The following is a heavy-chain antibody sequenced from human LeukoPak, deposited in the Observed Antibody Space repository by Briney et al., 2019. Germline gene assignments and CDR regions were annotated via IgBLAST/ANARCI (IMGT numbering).Heavy chain of an antibody. CDR3: ARGVASSWLWGY. J-gene: IGHJ4*02. CDR1: GGSISSSSYY. D-gene: IGHD6-13*01. V-gene: IGHV4-39*07. CDR2: IYYSGST. Sequence: SETLSLTCTVSGGSISSSSYYWGWIRQPPGKGLEWIGSIYYSGSTYYNSSLKSRVTISVDTSKNQFSLKLSSVTAADTAVYYCARGVASSWLWGYWGQGTLVTVSS.